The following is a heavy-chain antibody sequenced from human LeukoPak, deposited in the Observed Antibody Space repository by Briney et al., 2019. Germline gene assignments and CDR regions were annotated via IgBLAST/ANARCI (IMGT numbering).Heavy chain of an antibody. CDR3: AKDRLQYDSSGYVDY. CDR1: GFTFSYYG. J-gene: IGHJ4*02. Sequence: GGSLRLSCAASGFTFSYYGMHWVRQAPGKGLEWVAFIRYDGNDKFYAESVKGRFTISRDTSRNTLYLQMNSLRLEDTAIYYCAKDRLQYDSSGYVDYWGQGTLATVSS. CDR2: IRYDGNDK. V-gene: IGHV3-30*02. D-gene: IGHD3-22*01.